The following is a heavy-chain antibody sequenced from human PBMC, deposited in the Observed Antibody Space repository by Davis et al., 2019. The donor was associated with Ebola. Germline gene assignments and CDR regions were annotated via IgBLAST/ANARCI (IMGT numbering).Heavy chain of an antibody. V-gene: IGHV1-2*02. D-gene: IGHD6-19*01. CDR2: INPNSGGT. Sequence: ASVKVSCKASGYTFTGYYMHWVRQAPGQGLEWMGWINPNSGGTNYAQKLQGRVTMTTDTSTSTAYMELRSLRSDDTAVYYCARVGEGRIAVASFDYWGQGTLVTVSS. J-gene: IGHJ4*02. CDR1: GYTFTGYY. CDR3: ARVGEGRIAVASFDY.